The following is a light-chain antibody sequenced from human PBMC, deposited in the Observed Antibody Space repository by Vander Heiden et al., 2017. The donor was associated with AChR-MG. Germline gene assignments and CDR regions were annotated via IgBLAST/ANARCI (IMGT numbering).Light chain of an antibody. CDR1: SSGVGVYPY. Sequence: QSALTQPRSVSGAPGQSVTVSCHGASSGVGVYPYCSCYRHHPGKVPKLMIYDVTKRPAVVPDRFSGSKSGNTASLTISGLRPEDEADYYCCSYAGSYTYLVFGGGTKVTVL. CDR2: DVT. J-gene: IGLJ2*01. V-gene: IGLV2-11*01. CDR3: CSYAGSYTYLV.